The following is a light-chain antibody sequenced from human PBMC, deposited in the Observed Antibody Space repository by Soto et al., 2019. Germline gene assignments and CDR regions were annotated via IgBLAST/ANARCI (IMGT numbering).Light chain of an antibody. Sequence: QSVLTQPPSASGTPGPTIALSCSGGSSNIGSHTVNWYQQLPGTAPRLLIYSNTQRPSGVPDRFSGSKSGTSASLAISGLQSEYEGDYYCAAWDDSLNGVVFGGGTKLTVL. V-gene: IGLV1-44*01. CDR1: SSNIGSHT. CDR3: AAWDDSLNGVV. J-gene: IGLJ2*01. CDR2: SNT.